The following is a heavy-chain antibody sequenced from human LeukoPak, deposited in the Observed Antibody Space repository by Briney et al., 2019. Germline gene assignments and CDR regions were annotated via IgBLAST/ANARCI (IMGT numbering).Heavy chain of an antibody. CDR2: IYYSGGT. D-gene: IGHD5-24*01. CDR1: GGSISSYY. CDR3: ARRSGDGKRDAFDI. J-gene: IGHJ3*02. Sequence: SETLSLTCTVSGGSISSYYWSWIRQPPGKGLEWIGYIYYSGGTNYNPSLKSRVTISVDTSKNQFSLKLSSVTAADTAVYYCARRSGDGKRDAFDIWGQGTMVTVSS. V-gene: IGHV4-59*08.